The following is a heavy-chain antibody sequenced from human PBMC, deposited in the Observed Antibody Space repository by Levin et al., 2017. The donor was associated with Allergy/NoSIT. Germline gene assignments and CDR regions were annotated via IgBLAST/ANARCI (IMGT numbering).Heavy chain of an antibody. V-gene: IGHV3-23*01. CDR3: AKGEYSGSYPKMIDS. CDR2: LSGSGSVT. CDR1: GFTFINYA. D-gene: IGHD1-26*01. Sequence: LSLTCAASGFTFINYAMNWVRQAPGGGLECVSGLSGSGSVTYYAESVKGRFTISRDNSKDTLYLQMNSLRPDDTAVYFCAKGEYSGSYPKMIDSWGQGTLVTVSS. J-gene: IGHJ4*02.